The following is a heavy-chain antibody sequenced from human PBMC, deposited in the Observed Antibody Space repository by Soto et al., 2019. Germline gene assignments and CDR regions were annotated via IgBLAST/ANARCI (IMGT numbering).Heavy chain of an antibody. Sequence: QVQLQESGPGLVKPSQTLSLTCTVSGGSISSGGYYWSWIRQHPGKGLEWIGYIYYSGSTYYNPSLKSRVTISVDTSKNQFSLKLSSVTAADTAVYYCARDGRRAQGGWKKTPSAFDIWGQGTMVTVSS. CDR2: IYYSGST. D-gene: IGHD1-1*01. J-gene: IGHJ3*02. CDR3: ARDGRRAQGGWKKTPSAFDI. V-gene: IGHV4-31*03. CDR1: GGSISSGGYY.